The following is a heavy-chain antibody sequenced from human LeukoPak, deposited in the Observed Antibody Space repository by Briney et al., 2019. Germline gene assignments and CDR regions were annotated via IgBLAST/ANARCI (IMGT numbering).Heavy chain of an antibody. CDR1: GLTFSGSG. J-gene: IGHJ4*02. CDR3: AGDYNFLTGLNY. V-gene: IGHV3-73*01. D-gene: IGHD3-9*01. Sequence: GGSLKLSCAASGLTFSGSGIHWVRQAPGKGLEWLGRIGRQGDSDATRYAASLKGKFTIFRVDSRNTAYLQMNSLKTEDTAVYYCAGDYNFLTGLNYWGQGTLVTVSS. CDR2: IGRQGDSDAT.